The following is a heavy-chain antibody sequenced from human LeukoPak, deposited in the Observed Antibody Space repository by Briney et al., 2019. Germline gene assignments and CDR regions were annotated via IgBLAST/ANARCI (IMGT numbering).Heavy chain of an antibody. Sequence: GGSLRLSCAASGFTFSSYSMTWVRQAPGKGLEWVSSISSSSSYIYYADSVKGRFTISRDNAKNSLYLQMNSLRAEDTAVYYCARDPRSIRWESDYWGQGTLVTVSS. CDR1: GFTFSSYS. D-gene: IGHD4-23*01. J-gene: IGHJ4*02. CDR3: ARDPRSIRWESDY. V-gene: IGHV3-21*01. CDR2: ISSSSSYI.